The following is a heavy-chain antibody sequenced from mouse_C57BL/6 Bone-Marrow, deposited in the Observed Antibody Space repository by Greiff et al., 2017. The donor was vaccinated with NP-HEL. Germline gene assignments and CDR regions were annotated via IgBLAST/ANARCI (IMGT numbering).Heavy chain of an antibody. Sequence: EAGGGLVQPKGSLKLSCAASGFCFNTYAMHWVRQAPGKGLAWVARIRSKCNNYSTYYADSLIDRFTLSSYDSESMLYLQMNNLKTEDTAMYCGVRQGYNGYYLDYWGQGTTLTVSS. D-gene: IGHD2-3*01. CDR1: GFCFNTYA. CDR3: VRQGYNGYYLDY. V-gene: IGHV10-1*01. J-gene: IGHJ2*01. CDR2: IRSKCNNYST.